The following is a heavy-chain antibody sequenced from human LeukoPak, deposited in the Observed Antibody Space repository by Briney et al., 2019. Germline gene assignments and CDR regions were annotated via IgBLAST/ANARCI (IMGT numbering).Heavy chain of an antibody. J-gene: IGHJ3*02. D-gene: IGHD4-23*01. CDR3: ARDLYGGADAFDI. V-gene: IGHV4-30-4*08. Sequence: PPETLSLTCTVSGGSISSGDYYWSWIRQPPGKGLEWIGYIYYSGSTYYNPSLKSRVTISVDTSKNQFSLKLSSVTAADTAVYYCARDLYGGADAFDIWGQGTMVTVSS. CDR2: IYYSGST. CDR1: GGSISSGDYY.